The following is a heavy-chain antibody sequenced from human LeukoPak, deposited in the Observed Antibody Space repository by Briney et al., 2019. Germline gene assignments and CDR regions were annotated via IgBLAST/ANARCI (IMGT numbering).Heavy chain of an antibody. D-gene: IGHD4-23*01. CDR1: GFTFSSYD. Sequence: GSLRLSCAASGFTFSSYDMHWVRHATGRGLEWVSAIGTAGDTYYPGSVKGRFTISRENAKNSLYLQMNSLRAGDTAVYYCARGGTRGWDYGGNRGNWYFDLWGRGTLVTVSS. J-gene: IGHJ2*01. CDR2: IGTAGDT. CDR3: ARGGTRGWDYGGNRGNWYFDL. V-gene: IGHV3-13*01.